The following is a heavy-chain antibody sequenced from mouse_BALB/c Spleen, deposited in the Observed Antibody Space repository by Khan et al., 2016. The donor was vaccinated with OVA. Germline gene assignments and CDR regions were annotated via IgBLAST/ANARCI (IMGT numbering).Heavy chain of an antibody. D-gene: IGHD4-1*01. Sequence: VQLKQSGAELVKPGASVKLSCTASGFNIKDTYIHWVKQRPEQGLEWIGRIDPANGNTKYDPKFQGKATKPADTSSNTAYLQLSSLTSEDTAVYYCVRDYWDVFAYWGQGTLVTVSA. CDR3: VRDYWDVFAY. J-gene: IGHJ3*01. CDR1: GFNIKDTY. CDR2: IDPANGNT. V-gene: IGHV14-3*02.